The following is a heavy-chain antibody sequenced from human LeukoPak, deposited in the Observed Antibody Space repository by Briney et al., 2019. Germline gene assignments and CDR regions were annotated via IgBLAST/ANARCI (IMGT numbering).Heavy chain of an antibody. CDR3: ARETGSAVGSTDFDY. J-gene: IGHJ4*02. Sequence: GGSLRLSCAASGFTFSSYAMHWVRQAPGKGLEWVALIWFDGSNKYYADSVKGRFTISRDNSKNTLYLQMNSLRAEDTAVYYCARETGSAVGSTDFDYWGQGTLVTVSS. CDR2: IWFDGSNK. V-gene: IGHV3-30*02. CDR1: GFTFSSYA. D-gene: IGHD4-17*01.